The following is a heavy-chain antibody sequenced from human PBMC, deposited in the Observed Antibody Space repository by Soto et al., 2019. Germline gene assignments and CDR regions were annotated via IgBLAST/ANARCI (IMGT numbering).Heavy chain of an antibody. D-gene: IGHD4-4*01. CDR3: ARDGYTVTPNYYYGMDV. Sequence: SETLSLTCPVSGGSISSYYWSWIRQPPGKGLEWIGYIYYNGNTNYNPSLKSRVTISVDTSKNQFSLKLSSVTAADTAVYYCARDGYTVTPNYYYGMDVWGQGTTVTVS. CDR1: GGSISSYY. V-gene: IGHV4-59*01. CDR2: IYYNGNT. J-gene: IGHJ6*02.